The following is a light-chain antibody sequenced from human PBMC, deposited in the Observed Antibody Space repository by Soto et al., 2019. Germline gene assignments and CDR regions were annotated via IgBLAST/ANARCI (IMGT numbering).Light chain of an antibody. CDR2: KAS. CDR1: QTISSW. V-gene: IGKV1-5*03. J-gene: IGKJ1*01. CDR3: QQYDSYPWT. Sequence: DIQMKQSPSSVSASVGDRVTITCRASQTISSWLAWYQQKPGKAPKLLIYKASTLESGVPSRFSGSGSGTEFTLTISSLQPDDFATYYCQQYDSYPWTFGQGNKVDIK.